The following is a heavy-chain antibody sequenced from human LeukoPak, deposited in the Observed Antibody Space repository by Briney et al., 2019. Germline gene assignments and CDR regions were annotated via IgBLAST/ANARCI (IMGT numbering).Heavy chain of an antibody. CDR3: AKDLCGGDCYSAFDI. D-gene: IGHD2-21*02. J-gene: IGHJ3*02. V-gene: IGHV3-23*01. CDR2: ISGSGGST. Sequence: PGGTLRLSCAASGFTFSSYGMSWVRQAPGKGLEWVSAISGSGGSTYYADSVKGRFTISRDNSKNTLYLQMNSLRAEDTAVYYCAKDLCGGDCYSAFDIWGQGTMVTVSS. CDR1: GFTFSSYG.